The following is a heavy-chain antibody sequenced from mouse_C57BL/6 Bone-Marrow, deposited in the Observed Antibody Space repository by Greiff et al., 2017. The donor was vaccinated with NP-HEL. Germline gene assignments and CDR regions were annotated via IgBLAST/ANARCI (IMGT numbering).Heavy chain of an antibody. Sequence: QVQLKESGAELVKPGASVKMSCKASGYTFTSYWITWVKQRPGQGLEWIGDIYPGSGSTNYTEKFKSKATLTVDTSSSTAYMQLSSLTSEDSAVYYCARGDYYGSSYAMDYWGQGTSVTVSS. CDR1: GYTFTSYW. CDR3: ARGDYYGSSYAMDY. D-gene: IGHD1-1*01. J-gene: IGHJ4*01. V-gene: IGHV1-55*01. CDR2: IYPGSGST.